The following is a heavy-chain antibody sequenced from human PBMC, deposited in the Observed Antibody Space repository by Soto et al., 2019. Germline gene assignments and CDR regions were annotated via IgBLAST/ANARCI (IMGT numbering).Heavy chain of an antibody. V-gene: IGHV4-34*01. CDR2: INHSGST. Sequence: TLSLTCAVYGGSFSGYYWSWIRQPPGKGLEWIGEINHSGSTNYNPSLKSRVTISVDTSKNQFSLKLSSVTAADTAVYYCARGPVVVVAATRGAKYYFDYWGQGTLVTVSS. J-gene: IGHJ4*02. CDR1: GGSFSGYY. CDR3: ARGPVVVVAATRGAKYYFDY. D-gene: IGHD2-15*01.